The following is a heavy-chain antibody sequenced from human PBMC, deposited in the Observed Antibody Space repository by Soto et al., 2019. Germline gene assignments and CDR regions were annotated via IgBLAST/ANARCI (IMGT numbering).Heavy chain of an antibody. CDR2: ISGSGGST. Sequence: PGGSLRLSCAASGFTFSNYAVTWVRQAPGKGLEWVSTISGSGGSTYYADSVKGRFSISRDNSKNTLYLQMNSLRAEDTAVYYCAREMYYYGSGDALDFWGQGAMVTVSS. D-gene: IGHD3-10*01. V-gene: IGHV3-23*01. CDR1: GFTFSNYA. J-gene: IGHJ3*01. CDR3: AREMYYYGSGDALDF.